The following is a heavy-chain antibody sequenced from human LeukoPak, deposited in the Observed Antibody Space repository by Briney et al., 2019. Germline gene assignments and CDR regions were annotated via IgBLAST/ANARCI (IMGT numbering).Heavy chain of an antibody. CDR2: IYYSGST. D-gene: IGHD6-19*01. Sequence: SETLSLTCTVSGGSISSGDYYWSWIRQPPGKGLEWIGYIYYSGSTNYNPSLKSRVTISVDTSKNQFSLRLSSVTAADTAVYYCARGTAVAGTWGQGTLVTVSS. V-gene: IGHV4-61*08. CDR1: GGSISSGDYY. J-gene: IGHJ5*02. CDR3: ARGTAVAGT.